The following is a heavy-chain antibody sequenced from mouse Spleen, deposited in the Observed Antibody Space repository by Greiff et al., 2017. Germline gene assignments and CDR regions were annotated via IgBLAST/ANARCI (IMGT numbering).Heavy chain of an antibody. CDR3: ARIYYGSSYGYFDV. CDR2: INPNNGGT. D-gene: IGHD1-1*01. CDR1: GYTFTDYN. Sequence: VQLQQSGPELVKPGASVKIPCKASGYTFTDYNMDWVKQSHGKSLEWIGDINPNNGGTIYNQKFKGKATLTVDKSSSTAYMELRSLTSEDTAVYYCARIYYGSSYGYFDVWGTGTTVTVSS. J-gene: IGHJ1*03. V-gene: IGHV1-18*01.